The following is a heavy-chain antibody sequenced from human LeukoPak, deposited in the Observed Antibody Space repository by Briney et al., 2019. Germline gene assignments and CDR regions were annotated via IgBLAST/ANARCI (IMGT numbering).Heavy chain of an antibody. Sequence: GGSLRLSCSASGFTFSSYAMHWVRQAPGKGLEYVSAISSNGGSTYYADSVKGRFTISRDNSKNTLYLQMSSLRAEDTAVYYCVQPSSSSWYASEYFQHWGQGTLVTVSS. V-gene: IGHV3-64D*06. D-gene: IGHD6-13*01. CDR3: VQPSSSSWYASEYFQH. J-gene: IGHJ1*01. CDR2: ISSNGGST. CDR1: GFTFSSYA.